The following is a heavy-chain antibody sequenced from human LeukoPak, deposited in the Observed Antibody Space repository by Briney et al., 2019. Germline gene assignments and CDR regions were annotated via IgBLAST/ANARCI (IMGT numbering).Heavy chain of an antibody. J-gene: IGHJ4*02. CDR2: IYASGTT. CDR3: ARESRGKTTGPYY. Sequence: PSQTLSLTCTVSGGSIRTGGYYWSWMRQPAGKGLEWIGRIYASGTTTYNPSLKSRLSMSVDSSKNQFSLKLDSVTAVDTAVYYCARESRGKTTGPYYWGPGTLVTVSS. D-gene: IGHD6-19*01. CDR1: GGSIRTGGYY. V-gene: IGHV4-61*02.